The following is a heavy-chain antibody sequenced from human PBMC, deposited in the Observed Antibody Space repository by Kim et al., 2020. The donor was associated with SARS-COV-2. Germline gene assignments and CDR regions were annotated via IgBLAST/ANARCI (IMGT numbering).Heavy chain of an antibody. CDR3: ARDDHVAGEDV. CDR2: ISPDGSSK. D-gene: IGHD3-10*01. CDR1: GYTFASHA. J-gene: IGHJ4*02. V-gene: IGHV3-30*04. Sequence: GGSLRLSCAASGYTFASHALHWVRQAPDQGLEWVAHISPDGSSKHYAGSVGGRFTVSRDNSKNTLYLQMSNLRGEDTAMYYCARDDHVAGEDVWGQGTLVTVSS.